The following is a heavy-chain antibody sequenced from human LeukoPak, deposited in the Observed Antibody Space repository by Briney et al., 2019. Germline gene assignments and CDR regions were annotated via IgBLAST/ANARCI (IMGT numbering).Heavy chain of an antibody. Sequence: SETLSLTCTVSGGSITSTNYYWGWIRQPPGKGLEWIGTIYYSGNTYYNPSLKSRVTISVDTSKNQFSLKLSSVTAADTAVYFCARILTGRFGYWGRGTLVTVSS. V-gene: IGHV4-39*01. CDR1: GGSITSTNYY. CDR3: ARILTGRFGY. CDR2: IYYSGNT. J-gene: IGHJ4*02. D-gene: IGHD3-16*01.